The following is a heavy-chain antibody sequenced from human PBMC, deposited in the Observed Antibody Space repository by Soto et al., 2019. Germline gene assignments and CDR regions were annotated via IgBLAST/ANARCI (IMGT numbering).Heavy chain of an antibody. D-gene: IGHD5-12*01. CDR3: AGGYSGYDYLLVY. V-gene: IGHV1-69*06. J-gene: IGHJ4*02. Sequence: SVKVSCKASGGTFSSYAISWVRQAPGQGLEWMGGIIPIFGTANYAQKFQGRVTITADKSTSTVYMELSSLRSEDTAVYYCAGGYSGYDYLLVYWGQGTLVTVSS. CDR1: GGTFSSYA. CDR2: IIPIFGTA.